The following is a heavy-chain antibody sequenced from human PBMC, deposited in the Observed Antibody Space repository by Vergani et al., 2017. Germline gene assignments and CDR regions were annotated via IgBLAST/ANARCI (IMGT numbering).Heavy chain of an antibody. CDR3: ARDSEYGDYLRVYYCMDV. J-gene: IGHJ6*02. CDR1: GGTFSSYA. Sequence: QVQLVQSGAEVKKPGSSVKVSCKASGGTFSSYAISWVRQAPGQGLEWMGGIIPIFGTANYAQKFQGRVTITADESTSTAYMELSSLRSADTAVFYCARDSEYGDYLRVYYCMDVWGQGTTVTVSS. CDR2: IIPIFGTA. D-gene: IGHD4-17*01. V-gene: IGHV1-69*01.